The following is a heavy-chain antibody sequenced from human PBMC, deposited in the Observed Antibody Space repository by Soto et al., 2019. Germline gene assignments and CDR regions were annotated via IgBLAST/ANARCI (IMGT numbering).Heavy chain of an antibody. CDR2: FDPEDGET. J-gene: IGHJ6*02. CDR1: GYTLTELS. CDR3: ATEKLSNHPRKYGMDV. V-gene: IGHV1-24*01. Sequence: ASVKVSCKVSGYTLTELSMHWVRQAPGKGLEWMGGFDPEDGETIYAQKFQGRVTMTEDTSTDTAYMELSSLRSEDTAVYYCATEKLSNHPRKYGMDVWGQGTTVTVSS.